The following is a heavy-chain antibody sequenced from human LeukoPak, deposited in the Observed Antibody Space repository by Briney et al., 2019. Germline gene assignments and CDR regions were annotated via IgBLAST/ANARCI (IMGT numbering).Heavy chain of an antibody. V-gene: IGHV3-23*01. Sequence: GGSLRLSCAASGFTFTSSAMTWVRQAPGKGLEWVSTVTGSGGSTYYADSVKGRFTISRDNSKNTLYLQMNSLRAEDTAVYYCAKFGLAGSGRYHDAFDIWGQGTMVTVSS. CDR1: GFTFTSSA. CDR3: AKFGLAGSGRYHDAFDI. D-gene: IGHD3-10*01. CDR2: VTGSGGST. J-gene: IGHJ3*02.